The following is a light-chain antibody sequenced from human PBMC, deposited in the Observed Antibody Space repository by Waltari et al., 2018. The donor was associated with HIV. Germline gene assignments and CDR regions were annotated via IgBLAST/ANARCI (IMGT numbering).Light chain of an antibody. V-gene: IGLV3-21*04. CDR2: SDL. CDR1: NIESKS. CDR3: QVWDRSSAQVI. Sequence: SYELTQPHSVSVAPGQTAMITCGGNNIESKSVQWYQQKPGQAPVLVIYSDLDRPSGIPERCSGSVSGNTATLTIRRVDAGDEADYYCQVWDRSSAQVIFGGGTKLAVL. J-gene: IGLJ2*01.